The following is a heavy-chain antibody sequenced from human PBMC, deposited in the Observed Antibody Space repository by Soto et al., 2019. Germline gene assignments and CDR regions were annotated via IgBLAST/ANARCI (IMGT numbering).Heavy chain of an antibody. CDR3: ARGYDFSLGAFDY. J-gene: IGHJ4*02. V-gene: IGHV5-51*01. CDR2: TYPGDSDT. D-gene: IGHD2-2*01. Sequence: GESLKISCKGSGYSFTTYWIAWVRQMPGKGLEWMGITYPGDSDTRYSPSFQGQVTISADKSISTAYLQWSSLKASDTAMYYCARGYDFSLGAFDYWGQGTLVTVSS. CDR1: GYSFTTYW.